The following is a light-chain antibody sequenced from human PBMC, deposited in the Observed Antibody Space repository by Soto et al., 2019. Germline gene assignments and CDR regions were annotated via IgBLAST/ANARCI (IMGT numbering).Light chain of an antibody. CDR1: FSNIGGNT. CDR2: SNN. V-gene: IGLV1-44*01. CDR3: QSYDTSLSGVI. J-gene: IGLJ2*01. Sequence: QSVLTQPPSASGTPGQRVTISCSGTFSNIGGNTVNWYQQLPGTAPKLLLYSNNHRPSGVPDRFSASKSGTSASLAITGLQGEDEANYYCQSYDTSLSGVIFGAGTKVTVL.